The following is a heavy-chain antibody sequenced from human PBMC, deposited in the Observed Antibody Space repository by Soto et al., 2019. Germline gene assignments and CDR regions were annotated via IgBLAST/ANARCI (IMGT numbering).Heavy chain of an antibody. V-gene: IGHV3-11*05. CDR1: GFTFSDYY. J-gene: IGHJ3*02. CDR2: ISGNSLDT. CDR3: ASVQQIRMADI. D-gene: IGHD6-13*01. Sequence: QVQLVESGGGLVKPGGSLRLSCAASGFTFSDYYASWIRQAPGKGLEWVSYISGNSLDTNYADPVKGRFTISRDNADNSLHLQMTSLRVEATAMDYCASVQQIRMADIWGQGTMVTVSS.